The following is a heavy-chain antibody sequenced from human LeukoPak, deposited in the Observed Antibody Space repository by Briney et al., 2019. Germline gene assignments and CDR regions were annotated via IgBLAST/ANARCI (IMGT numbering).Heavy chain of an antibody. CDR3: ARDWGKGDY. V-gene: IGHV3-74*01. Sequence: GGALRLSCAASGLPFSICCMHWFRQVPAKGLMWVSRITTDETTTYADSVRGRFTISRDNAKNTVYLQMNSLRAEDTAVYYCARDWGKGDYWGQGTLVTVSS. CDR2: ITTDETT. D-gene: IGHD3-16*01. CDR1: GLPFSICC. J-gene: IGHJ4*02.